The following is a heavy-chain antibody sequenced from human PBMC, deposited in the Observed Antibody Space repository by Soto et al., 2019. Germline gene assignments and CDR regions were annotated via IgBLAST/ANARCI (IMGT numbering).Heavy chain of an antibody. V-gene: IGHV1-46*02. D-gene: IGHD3-16*01. CDR2: IHPSGDTK. CDR3: ARDLWGSWPVDY. CDR1: GYTFQNYH. Sequence: QVQLVQSGAEVKEPGASVKVSCKASGYTFQNYHMHWVRQAPGQGLEWMGIIHPSGDTKTYAQRFQGRRAMSRDTSTSTAYMELSSLTSEDTAVYFCARDLWGSWPVDYWGQGTLVTVSS. J-gene: IGHJ4*02.